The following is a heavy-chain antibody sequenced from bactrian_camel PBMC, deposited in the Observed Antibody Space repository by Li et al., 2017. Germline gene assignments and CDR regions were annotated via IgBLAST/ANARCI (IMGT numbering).Heavy chain of an antibody. CDR2: IYTGGVLK. J-gene: IGHJ4*01. Sequence: DVQLVESGGGSVQAGDTLNLSCTATGNTDRTYCLTWFRQALGKPREGVATIYTGGVLKNYADSVKGRFTISHVTDKNTVYLQMNNLDPEDTAMYYCAAFTMSAADVRRRRGVRCGLGGEYNYWGQGTQVTVS. CDR1: GNTDRTYC. CDR3: AAFTMSAADVRRRRGVRCGLGGEYNY. V-gene: IGHV3S40*01. D-gene: IGHD4*01.